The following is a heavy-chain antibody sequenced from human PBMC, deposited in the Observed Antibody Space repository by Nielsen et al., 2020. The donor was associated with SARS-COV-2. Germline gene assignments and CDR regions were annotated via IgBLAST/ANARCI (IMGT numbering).Heavy chain of an antibody. CDR2: ISGSGDST. J-gene: IGHJ4*02. D-gene: IGHD6-19*01. V-gene: IGHV3-23*01. CDR3: AKGRNRISVTGTLFDY. CDR1: GFTFTTYS. Sequence: GESLKISCVGSGFTFTTYSMNWVRQAPGKGLEWVSVISGSGDSTYYADSVKGRFTISRDNSKNTLYLQMNSLTAEDTAVYFCAKGRNRISVTGTLFDYWGQGTLVTVSS.